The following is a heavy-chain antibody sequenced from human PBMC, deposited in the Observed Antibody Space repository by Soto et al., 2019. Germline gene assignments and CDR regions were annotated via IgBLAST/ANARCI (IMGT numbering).Heavy chain of an antibody. D-gene: IGHD6-25*01. J-gene: IGHJ4*02. CDR2: IYHSGTT. CDR1: GGSISSGGYS. V-gene: IGHV4-30-2*01. Sequence: QLQLQESGSGLVKPSQTLSLTCAFSGGSISSGGYSWSWIRQPPGKGLEWIGYIYHSGTTYYNPSLKSRVTISVDRSKNLCSLKLSSVTAADTAVYYCARGLAAAKFDYWGQGTLVTVAS. CDR3: ARGLAAAKFDY.